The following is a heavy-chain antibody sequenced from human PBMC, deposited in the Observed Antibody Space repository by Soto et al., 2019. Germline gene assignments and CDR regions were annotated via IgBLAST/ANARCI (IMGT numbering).Heavy chain of an antibody. CDR1: GYTFTSYG. J-gene: IGHJ3*02. CDR3: ARDSAGYSSGWGDAFDI. D-gene: IGHD6-19*01. CDR2: ISAYNGNT. Sequence: GASVKVSCKASGYTFTSYGISWVRQAPGQGLEWMGWISAYNGNTNYAQKLQGRVTMTTGTSTSTAYMELRSLRSDDTAVYYCARDSAGYSSGWGDAFDIWGQGTMVTVSS. V-gene: IGHV1-18*04.